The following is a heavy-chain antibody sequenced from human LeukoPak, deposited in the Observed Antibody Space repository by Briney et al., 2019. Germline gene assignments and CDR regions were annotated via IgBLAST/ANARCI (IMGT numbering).Heavy chain of an antibody. CDR2: IYPGDSDT. Sequence: GESLKISCKGSGYSFTSYWIGWVRQMPGKGLEWMGIIYPGDSDTRYSPSFQGQVTISADKSTSTAYLQWSSLKASDTAMYYCARSVIRYFDWLLPQYYFDYWGQGTLVTASS. CDR3: ARSVIRYFDWLLPQYYFDY. D-gene: IGHD3-9*01. CDR1: GYSFTSYW. V-gene: IGHV5-51*01. J-gene: IGHJ4*02.